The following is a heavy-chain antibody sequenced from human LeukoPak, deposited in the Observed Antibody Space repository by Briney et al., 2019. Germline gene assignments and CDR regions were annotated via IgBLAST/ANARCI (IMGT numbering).Heavy chain of an antibody. V-gene: IGHV4-30-4*02. Sequence: KPSETLSLTCTVSGGSISSGDYYWSWIRQPPGKGLEWSGYIYYSGSTHYNPSLKSRVSISVDTSKNQFSLKLSSVTAADTAVYYCAGARYYVWGSYHTFDYWGQGTLVTVSS. CDR3: AGARYYVWGSYHTFDY. CDR1: GGSISSGDYY. J-gene: IGHJ4*02. CDR2: IYYSGST. D-gene: IGHD3-16*02.